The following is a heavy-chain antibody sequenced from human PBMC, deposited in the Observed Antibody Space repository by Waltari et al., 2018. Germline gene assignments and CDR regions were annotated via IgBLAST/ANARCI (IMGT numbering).Heavy chain of an antibody. CDR1: GGSISSGGYY. CDR2: IYYSGST. V-gene: IGHV4-31*03. J-gene: IGHJ5*02. CDR3: ARDLLYYDILTGRERGNWFDP. Sequence: QVQLQESGPGLVKPSQTLSLTCTVSGGSISSGGYYWSLIRQHPGHGLAWIGYIYYSGSTYYNPSLKSRVTISVDTSKNQFSLKLSSVTAADTAVYYCARDLLYYDILTGRERGNWFDPWGQGTLVTVSS. D-gene: IGHD3-9*01.